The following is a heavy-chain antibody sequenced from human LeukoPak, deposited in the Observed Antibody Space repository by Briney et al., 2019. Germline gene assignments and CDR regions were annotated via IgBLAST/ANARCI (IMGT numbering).Heavy chain of an antibody. D-gene: IGHD6-19*01. V-gene: IGHV1-2*02. CDR2: INPNSGGT. J-gene: IGHJ4*02. CDR3: ARDPDREAVAGDY. CDR1: GYTFTGYY. Sequence: GASVKVSCKASGYTFTGYYMHWVRQAPGQGLEWMGWINPNSGGTNYAQKFQGRVTMTRDTSISTAYMELSRLRSDDTAVYYCARDPDREAVAGDYWGQGTLVTVSS.